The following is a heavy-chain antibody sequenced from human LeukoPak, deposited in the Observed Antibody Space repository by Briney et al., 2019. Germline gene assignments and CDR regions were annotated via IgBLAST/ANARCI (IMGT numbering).Heavy chain of an antibody. Sequence: GGSLRLSCAASGFTFSSYAMSWVRQAPGKGLEWVSAISGSGGSTYYADSVKGRFTISRDNSKNTLYLQMNSLRAEDTAVYYCAKDGESGSYLYYFDYWGQGTLVTVSS. CDR1: GFTFSSYA. V-gene: IGHV3-23*01. CDR2: ISGSGGST. J-gene: IGHJ4*02. CDR3: AKDGESGSYLYYFDY. D-gene: IGHD1-26*01.